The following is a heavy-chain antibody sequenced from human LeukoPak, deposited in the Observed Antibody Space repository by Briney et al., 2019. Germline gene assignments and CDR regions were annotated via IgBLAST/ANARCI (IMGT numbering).Heavy chain of an antibody. J-gene: IGHJ6*02. CDR2: ISGSGGST. CDR1: GFTFSSYA. Sequence: GGSLRLSCAASGFTFSSYAMGWVRQAPGKGLEWVSAISGSGGSTYYADSVKGRFTISRDNSKNTLYLQMNSLRAEDTAVYYCARDGYDILTGYYANYYYGMDVWGQGTTVTVSS. CDR3: ARDGYDILTGYYANYYYGMDV. V-gene: IGHV3-23*01. D-gene: IGHD3-9*01.